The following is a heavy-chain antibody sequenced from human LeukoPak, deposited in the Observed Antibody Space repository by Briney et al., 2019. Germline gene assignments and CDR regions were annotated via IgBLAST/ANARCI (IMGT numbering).Heavy chain of an antibody. D-gene: IGHD5-12*01. V-gene: IGHV1-18*01. J-gene: IGHJ6*03. CDR2: ISVYNGNT. Sequence: ASVKVSCKASGYTFTSYGISWVRQAPGPGLEWMGLISVYNGNTNYAQKLQGRVTMTTDTSTSTAYMELRSLRSDDTAVYYCARDSGPLNDYYYYYYMDVWGKGTTVTVSS. CDR1: GYTFTSYG. CDR3: ARDSGPLNDYYYYYYMDV.